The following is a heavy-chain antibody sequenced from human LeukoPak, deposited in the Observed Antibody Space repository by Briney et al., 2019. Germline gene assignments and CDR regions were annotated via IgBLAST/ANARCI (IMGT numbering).Heavy chain of an antibody. D-gene: IGHD2-2*01. CDR1: GFIFSTYG. CDR3: AHGAMYQLDY. Sequence: GGSLRLSCAASGFIFSTYGMSWVRQAPGKGLEWVSGIIGGAGSTYYADSVKGRFTISGDNSKNTLFLQMNSLRAEDTAVYYCAHGAMYQLDYWGQGTLVTVSS. CDR2: IIGGAGST. V-gene: IGHV3-23*01. J-gene: IGHJ4*02.